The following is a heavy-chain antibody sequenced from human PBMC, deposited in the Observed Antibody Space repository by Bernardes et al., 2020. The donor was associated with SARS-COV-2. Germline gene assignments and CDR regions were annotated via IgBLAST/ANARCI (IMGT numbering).Heavy chain of an antibody. J-gene: IGHJ5*02. CDR2: IQQDGGEQ. Sequence: GSLRLSCAASGFTFRMYWMTWVRQAPGKGLEWVANIQQDGGEQYYVDSVKGRFTISRDNAKNSLYLQMNSLRAEDTAVYYCARLTLTKWLVKGGWFDPWGQGALVTVSS. CDR3: ARLTLTKWLVKGGWFDP. V-gene: IGHV3-7*01. D-gene: IGHD6-19*01. CDR1: GFTFRMYW.